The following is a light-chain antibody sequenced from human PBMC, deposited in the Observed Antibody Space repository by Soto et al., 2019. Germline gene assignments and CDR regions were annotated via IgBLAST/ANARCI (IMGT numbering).Light chain of an antibody. V-gene: IGKV1-39*01. CDR1: QSISSY. Sequence: DIQMTQSPSSLSASVGDRVTITCRASQSISSYLNWYQQKPGKAPKLLIYAASSLQSGVPSRSSGSGSGTDFTLTISSLQPEEFATYYCQQSYSTPITVGQGTRLEI. CDR3: QQSYSTPIT. J-gene: IGKJ5*01. CDR2: AAS.